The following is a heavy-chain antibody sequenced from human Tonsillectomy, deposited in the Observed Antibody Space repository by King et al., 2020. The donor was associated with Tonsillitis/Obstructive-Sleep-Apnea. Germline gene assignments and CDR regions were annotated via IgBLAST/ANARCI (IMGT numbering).Heavy chain of an antibody. V-gene: IGHV3-30*03. CDR2: ISDDGSNK. Sequence: VQLVESGGGVVQPGRSLRLSCAASGFTFSNYGMHWVRQAPGKGLEWVAVISDDGSNKYYAESVKARFTISRDNSKNTLYLQMNSLRPEDTALYYCARDNEDIVVVVAAFYYYYMDVWGKGPAVTVSS. CDR1: GFTFSNYG. CDR3: ARDNEDIVVVVAAFYYYYMDV. J-gene: IGHJ6*03. D-gene: IGHD2-15*01.